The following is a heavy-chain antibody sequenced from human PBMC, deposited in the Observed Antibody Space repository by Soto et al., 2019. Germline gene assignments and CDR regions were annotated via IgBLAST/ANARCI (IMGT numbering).Heavy chain of an antibody. CDR2: ISAYNGNT. D-gene: IGHD3-9*01. J-gene: IGHJ5*02. V-gene: IGHV1-18*01. Sequence: ASVKVSCKASGYTFTSYGISRMRQAPGQGLEWMGWISAYNGNTNYAQKFQGRVTMTTDTSTSTAYMELRSLRSDDTAVYYCARQPGILTGYLVDPWGQGTLVTVSS. CDR3: ARQPGILTGYLVDP. CDR1: GYTFTSYG.